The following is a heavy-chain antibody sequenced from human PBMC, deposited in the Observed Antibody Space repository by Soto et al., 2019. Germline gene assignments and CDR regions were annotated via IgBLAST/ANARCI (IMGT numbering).Heavy chain of an antibody. CDR1: GXXXXXXA. Sequence: EVQLVESGGGLVXPGRSLXLSCAASGXXXXXXAMHXVRQAPGKGLEWVSGISWNSGSIGYADSVKGRFTISRDNAKNSLYLQMNSLRAEDTALYYCAKDIASSGWYFFWFDPWGQGTLVTVSS. J-gene: IGHJ5*02. CDR3: AKDIASSGWYFFWFDP. D-gene: IGHD6-19*01. V-gene: IGHV3-9*01. CDR2: ISWNSGSI.